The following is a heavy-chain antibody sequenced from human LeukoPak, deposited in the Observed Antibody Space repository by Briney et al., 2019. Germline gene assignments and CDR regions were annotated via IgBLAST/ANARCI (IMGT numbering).Heavy chain of an antibody. Sequence: GGSLRLSCAASGFTFSSYWMSWVRQAPGKGLEWVANIKQDGSEKYYVDSVKGRFTISRDNAKNSLYLQMNSLRAEDTAVYYCAKAMVRGVTNNWFDPWGQGTLVTVSS. CDR1: GFTFSSYW. CDR3: AKAMVRGVTNNWFDP. CDR2: IKQDGSEK. J-gene: IGHJ5*02. D-gene: IGHD3-10*01. V-gene: IGHV3-7*01.